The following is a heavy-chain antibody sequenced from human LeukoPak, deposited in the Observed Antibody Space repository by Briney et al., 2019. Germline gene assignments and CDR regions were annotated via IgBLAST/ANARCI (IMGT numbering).Heavy chain of an antibody. Sequence: GGSLRLSCAASGFTFSTSAMHWVRQASGKGPEWVGRMRSKANSYATEYAASVKGRFIISRDDSKNTAYLQMNSLKAEDTAVYYCTRRGWAILDAFDIWGRGTTVTVAS. CDR1: GFTFSTSA. V-gene: IGHV3-73*01. CDR2: MRSKANSYAT. CDR3: TRRGWAILDAFDI. J-gene: IGHJ3*02. D-gene: IGHD6-19*01.